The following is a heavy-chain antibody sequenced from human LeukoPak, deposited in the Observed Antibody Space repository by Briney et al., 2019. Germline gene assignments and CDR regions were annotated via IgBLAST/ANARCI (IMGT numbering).Heavy chain of an antibody. V-gene: IGHV5-51*01. CDR2: IYPGDSDT. CDR3: ARTVVVVAANDAFDI. D-gene: IGHD2-15*01. CDR1: GYSFTSYW. J-gene: IGHJ3*02. Sequence: GESLKISCKGSGYSFTSYWIGWVRQMPGKGLEWMGIIYPGDSDTRYSPFFQGQVTISADKSISTAYLQWSSLKASDTAMYYCARTVVVVAANDAFDIWGQGTMVTVSS.